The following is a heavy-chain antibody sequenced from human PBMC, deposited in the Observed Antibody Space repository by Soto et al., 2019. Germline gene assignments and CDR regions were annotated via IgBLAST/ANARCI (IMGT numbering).Heavy chain of an antibody. D-gene: IGHD3-10*01. V-gene: IGHV3-30-3*01. CDR1: GFTFSSYA. Sequence: HVQLVESGGGVVQPGRSLRLSCAASGFTFSSYALHWVRQAPGKGLEWVAVISYDGNTQYYADSVKGRLTISRDNSKNTLYLQMSSLRPEDTAVYYCARDAGSGSYGGYYYGMDVWGQGTTVTVSS. J-gene: IGHJ6*02. CDR2: ISYDGNTQ. CDR3: ARDAGSGSYGGYYYGMDV.